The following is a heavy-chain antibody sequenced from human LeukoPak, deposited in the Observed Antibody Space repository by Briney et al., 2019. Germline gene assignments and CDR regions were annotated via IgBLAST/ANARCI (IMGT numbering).Heavy chain of an antibody. D-gene: IGHD2-2*01. J-gene: IGHJ6*02. V-gene: IGHV1-18*01. CDR3: ARDTPLYQPLFGSSYGMDV. CDR2: ISAYNGNT. CDR1: GYTFTSYG. Sequence: ASVKVSCKASGYTFTSYGISWVRQAPGQGLEWMGWISAYNGNTNYAQKLQSRVTMTTDTSTSTAYMELRSLRSDDTAVYYCARDTPLYQPLFGSSYGMDVWGQGTTVTVSS.